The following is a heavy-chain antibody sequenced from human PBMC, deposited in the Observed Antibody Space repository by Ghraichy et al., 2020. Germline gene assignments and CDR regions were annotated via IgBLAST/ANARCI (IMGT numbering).Heavy chain of an antibody. Sequence: SQTLSLTCAVYGGSFSGYYWSWIRQPPGKGLEWIGEINHSGSTNYNPSLKSRVTISVDTSKNQFSLKLSSVTAADTAVYYCARTEGGRWLQDDAFDIWGQGTMVTVSS. CDR3: ARTEGGRWLQDDAFDI. V-gene: IGHV4-34*01. CDR1: GGSFSGYY. D-gene: IGHD5-24*01. J-gene: IGHJ3*02. CDR2: INHSGST.